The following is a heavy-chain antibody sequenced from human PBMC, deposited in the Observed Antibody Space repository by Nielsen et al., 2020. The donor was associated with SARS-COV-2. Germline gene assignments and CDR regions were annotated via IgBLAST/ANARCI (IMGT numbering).Heavy chain of an antibody. D-gene: IGHD5-24*01. V-gene: IGHV4-34*01. CDR2: INHSGST. J-gene: IGHJ6*02. CDR3: ARGRDGYNRNYYYGMDV. Sequence: SETLSLTCAVYGGSFSGYYWSWIRQPPGKGLEWIWEINHSGSTNYNPSLKSRVTISVDTSKNQFSLKLSSVTAADTAVYYCARGRDGYNRNYYYGMDVWGQGTTVTVSS. CDR1: GGSFSGYY.